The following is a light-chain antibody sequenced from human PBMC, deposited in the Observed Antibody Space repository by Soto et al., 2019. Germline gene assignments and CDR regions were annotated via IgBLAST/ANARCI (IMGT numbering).Light chain of an antibody. V-gene: IGKV4-1*01. CDR2: WAS. Sequence: DIVMTQSPDSLAVSLGERATINCKSSQTVLHGSNYLAWYQQKPRQPPKLLIYWASTRESGVPDRFSGIGAATDFTLTISSLQAEDVAVYYCQQYYTTPVTFGQRTKVEIK. CDR3: QQYYTTPVT. J-gene: IGKJ1*01. CDR1: QTVLHGSNY.